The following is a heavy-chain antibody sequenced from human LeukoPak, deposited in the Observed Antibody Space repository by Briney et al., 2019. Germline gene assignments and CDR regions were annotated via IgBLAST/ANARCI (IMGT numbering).Heavy chain of an antibody. D-gene: IGHD4-23*01. J-gene: IGHJ5*02. CDR2: IYYSGST. CDR3: ARGSATVVTENWFDP. Sequence: PSETLSLTCTVSGGSSSSSSYYWGWIRQPPGKGLEWIGSIYYSGSTYYNPSLKSRVTISVDTSKNQFSLKLSSVTAADTAVYYCARGSATVVTENWFDPWGQGTLVTVSS. V-gene: IGHV4-39*07. CDR1: GGSSSSSSYY.